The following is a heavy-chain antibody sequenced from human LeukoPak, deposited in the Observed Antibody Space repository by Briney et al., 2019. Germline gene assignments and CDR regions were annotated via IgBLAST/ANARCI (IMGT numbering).Heavy chain of an antibody. D-gene: IGHD5-18*01. CDR3: ARGGLEPQLWLRLFYFEY. J-gene: IGHJ4*02. CDR2: VNHREVT. CDR1: GGSFDGFY. Sequence: SETLSLTCAVYGGSFDGFYWSWFRQAPGGGLEWIGEVNHREVTHYNPSLKSRVTILADASKNQFSLKLTSVTAADTAVYYCARGGLEPQLWLRLFYFEYWGQGVLVTVSS. V-gene: IGHV4-34*01.